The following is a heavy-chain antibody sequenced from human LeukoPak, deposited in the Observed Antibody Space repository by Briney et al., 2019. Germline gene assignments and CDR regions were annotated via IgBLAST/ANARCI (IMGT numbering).Heavy chain of an antibody. CDR2: IYSRGST. CDR1: GGSINSYY. D-gene: IGHD3-22*01. V-gene: IGHV4-59*12. CDR3: AKSNGYGLIDI. J-gene: IGHJ3*02. Sequence: PSETLSLTCTVSGGSINSYYWSWIRQPPGKGLEWIGYIYSRGSTNYNPSLKSRVTISVDTSVNQFSLKLSSVTAADTAVYYCAKSNGYGLIDIWGQGTMVTVSS.